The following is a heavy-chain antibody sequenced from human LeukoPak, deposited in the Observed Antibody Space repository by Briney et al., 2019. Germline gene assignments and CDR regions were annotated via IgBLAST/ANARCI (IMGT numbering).Heavy chain of an antibody. D-gene: IGHD5-12*01. V-gene: IGHV4-30-4*01. CDR3: ARMVPTMDEIAY. J-gene: IGHJ4*02. CDR2: IYYSGST. Sequence: SETLSLTCTVSGGSISSGDYYCSWIRQPPGRGLEWIGYIYYSGSTYYNPSLKSRVTISVDTSKDQFSLKLSSVTAADTAVYYCARMVPTMDEIAYWGQGTLVTVSS. CDR1: GGSISSGDYY.